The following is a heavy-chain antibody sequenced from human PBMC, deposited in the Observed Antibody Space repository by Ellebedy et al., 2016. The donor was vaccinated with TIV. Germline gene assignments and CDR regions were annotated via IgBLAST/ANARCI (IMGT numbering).Heavy chain of an antibody. CDR1: GYTFTSYG. CDR2: IIPILGIA. V-gene: IGHV1-69*04. CDR3: ARDIVGVVDFDY. J-gene: IGHJ4*02. Sequence: AASVKVSCKASGYTFTSYGISWVRQASGQGLEWMGRIIPILGIANYAQKFQGRVTITADKSTSTAYMELSSLRSEDTAVYYCARDIVGVVDFDYWGQGTLVTVSS. D-gene: IGHD3-3*01.